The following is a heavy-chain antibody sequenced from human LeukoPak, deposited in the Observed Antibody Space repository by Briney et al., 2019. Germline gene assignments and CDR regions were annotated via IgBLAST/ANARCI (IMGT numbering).Heavy chain of an antibody. J-gene: IGHJ3*02. V-gene: IGHV4-4*07. D-gene: IGHD2-21*02. CDR1: GDSISDYY. Sequence: PSETLSLTCTVSGDSISDYYWSWIRQPAGKGLELIGRIYTNGITNYNPSLKSRVITSVDTSKNQLSLRLSSVTAADTAVYYCARGVMTAIFAFDIWGQGTMVTVSS. CDR2: IYTNGIT. CDR3: ARGVMTAIFAFDI.